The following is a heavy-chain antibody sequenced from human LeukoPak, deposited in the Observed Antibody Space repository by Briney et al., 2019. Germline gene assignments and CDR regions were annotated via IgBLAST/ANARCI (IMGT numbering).Heavy chain of an antibody. D-gene: IGHD3-16*01. CDR3: TKRGAYYVDY. V-gene: IGHV3-23*01. CDR1: GFIFSSYA. Sequence: GGSLRLSCSVSGFIFSSYAIHWVRQAPGKGLEWVSGINGSGGIRYYADSVKGRFTISRDNSNNMLYLQMNSLRAEDTAVYYCTKRGAYYVDYWGRGIPVTVSS. CDR2: INGSGGIR. J-gene: IGHJ4*02.